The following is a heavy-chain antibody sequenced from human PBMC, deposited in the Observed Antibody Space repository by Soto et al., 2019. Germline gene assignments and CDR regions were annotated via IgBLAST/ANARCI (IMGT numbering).Heavy chain of an antibody. J-gene: IGHJ6*02. V-gene: IGHV3-23*01. CDR1: GFTFSSYA. D-gene: IGHD2-2*01. CDR2: ISGSGGST. Sequence: EVQLLESGGGLVQPGGSLRLSCAASGFTFSSYAMSWVRQAPGKGLEWVSAISGSGGSTYYADSVKGRFTISSDNAKNTLYLQMNGVRAEVTAVYYGAKNRNPLIVVVPAAIGGYYYGMDGWGQGTTVTVSS. CDR3: AKNRNPLIVVVPAAIGGYYYGMDG.